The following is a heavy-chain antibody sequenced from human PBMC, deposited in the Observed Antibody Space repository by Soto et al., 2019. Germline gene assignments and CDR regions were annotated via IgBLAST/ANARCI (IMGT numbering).Heavy chain of an antibody. CDR3: AKMVTTYYYYYMDV. D-gene: IGHD4-17*01. CDR1: GFTFGSFI. CDR2: ISSSSGII. V-gene: IGHV3-48*01. Sequence: VHLVESGGGLVQPGGSLRLSCAASGFTFGSFILNWVRQAPGKVLEWVSYISSSSGIIYYADSVKGRFTISRDNAKNSLYLQMNSLRAEYTAVYFCAKMVTTYYYYYMDVWGKGTTVTVSS. J-gene: IGHJ6*03.